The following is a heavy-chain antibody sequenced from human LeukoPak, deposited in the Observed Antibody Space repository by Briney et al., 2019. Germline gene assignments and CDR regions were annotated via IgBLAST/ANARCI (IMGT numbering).Heavy chain of an antibody. CDR3: ARARDSSDSSGYLVY. D-gene: IGHD3-22*01. CDR2: ISSSSSYI. CDR1: GFTFSSYS. Sequence: GGSLRLSCAASGFTFSSYSMNWVRQAPGKGLEWVSSISSSSSYIYYADSVKGRFTISRDNAKNSLYLQMNSLRAEDTAVYYCARARDSSDSSGYLVYWGQGTLVTVSS. V-gene: IGHV3-21*01. J-gene: IGHJ4*02.